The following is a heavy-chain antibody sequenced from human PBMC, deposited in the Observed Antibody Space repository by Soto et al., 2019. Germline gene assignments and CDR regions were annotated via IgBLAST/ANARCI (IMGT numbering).Heavy chain of an antibody. Sequence: SETLSLTCTVSGGSISSYFWSWIRQPPGKGLEWIGYIYYSGSTNYNPSLKSRVTISVDTSKNQFSLKLSSVTAADTAVYYCARAQWLVPHRKTNYYYGMDVWGQGTTVTVSS. V-gene: IGHV4-59*01. CDR3: ARAQWLVPHRKTNYYYGMDV. CDR2: IYYSGST. J-gene: IGHJ6*02. CDR1: GGSISSYF. D-gene: IGHD6-19*01.